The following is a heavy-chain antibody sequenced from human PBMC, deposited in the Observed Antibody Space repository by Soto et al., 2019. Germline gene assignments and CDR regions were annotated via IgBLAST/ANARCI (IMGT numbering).Heavy chain of an antibody. CDR1: GGSISSGAYY. CDR2: LYFTGST. V-gene: IGHV4-61*08. Sequence: KASETLSLTCTVSGGSISSGAYYWSWIRQPPGKGLEWLGYLYFTGSTNYNPSLKSRVTISVDTSKTQFSLKLTSVIAADAAVYYCARVRRIGYRAHLDSYSNVMDVSGQGTRVTVSS. J-gene: IGHJ6*02. D-gene: IGHD3-22*01. CDR3: ARVRRIGYRAHLDSYSNVMDV.